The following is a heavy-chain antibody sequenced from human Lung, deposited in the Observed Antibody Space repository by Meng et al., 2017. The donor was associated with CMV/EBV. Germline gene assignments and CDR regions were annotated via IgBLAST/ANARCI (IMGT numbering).Heavy chain of an antibody. CDR2: IYYTGST. CDR1: CGSTGSGGYY. Sequence: QVPAEDSGPRHGTPSQTLPLTCTVSCGSTGSGGYYWSWIRQHPGNGLELIGYIYYTGSTFYNPSLKSRVTISVDTSKNQFSLKLIPATAADTAVYYCAREAGRDGYATPKFDYWGQGTLVTSPQ. D-gene: IGHD5-24*01. V-gene: IGHV4-31*03. CDR3: AREAGRDGYATPKFDY. J-gene: IGHJ4*02.